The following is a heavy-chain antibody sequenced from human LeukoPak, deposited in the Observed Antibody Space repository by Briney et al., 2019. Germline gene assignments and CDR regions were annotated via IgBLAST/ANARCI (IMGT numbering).Heavy chain of an antibody. Sequence: NPSETLSLTCTVSGGSISSGGYYWSWIRQHPGKGLEWIGYTYYSGSTYYNPSFKSRVTISVDTSKNQFSLKLSSVTAADTAVYYCARAGGFFSPFGYWGQGTLVTVSS. J-gene: IGHJ4*02. D-gene: IGHD3-16*01. CDR2: TYYSGST. V-gene: IGHV4-31*03. CDR1: GGSISSGGYY. CDR3: ARAGGFFSPFGY.